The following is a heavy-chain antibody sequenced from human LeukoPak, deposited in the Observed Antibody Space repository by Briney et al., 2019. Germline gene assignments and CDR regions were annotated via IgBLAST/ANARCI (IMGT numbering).Heavy chain of an antibody. CDR2: IRSKAYGGTT. V-gene: IGHV3-49*03. CDR1: GFTFGDYA. CDR3: ARDRQNFDY. J-gene: IGHJ4*02. Sequence: PGGSLRLSCTASGFTFGDYAMSWFRQAPGKGLEWVGFIRSKAYGGTTEYAASVKGRFTISRDDSKSIAYLQMNSLRAEDTAVYYCARDRQNFDYWGQGTLVTVSS.